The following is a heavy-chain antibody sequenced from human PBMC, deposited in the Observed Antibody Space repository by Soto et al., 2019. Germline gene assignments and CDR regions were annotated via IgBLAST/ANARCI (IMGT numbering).Heavy chain of an antibody. Sequence: GGSLRLSCAASGFTFSSYAMSWVRQAPGKGLEWVSAISGSGGSTYYADSVKGRFTISRDNSKNTLYLQMNSLRAEDTAVYYCAKGANFWSGYISSDYFDYWGQGTLVTVSS. CDR1: GFTFSSYA. V-gene: IGHV3-23*01. D-gene: IGHD3-3*01. CDR3: AKGANFWSGYISSDYFDY. CDR2: ISGSGGST. J-gene: IGHJ4*02.